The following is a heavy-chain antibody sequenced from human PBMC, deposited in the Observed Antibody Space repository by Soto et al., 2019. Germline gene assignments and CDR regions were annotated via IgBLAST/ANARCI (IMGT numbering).Heavy chain of an antibody. D-gene: IGHD4-17*01. CDR3: ARGNKRYDYGDYEIDY. CDR2: ISAYNGNT. V-gene: IGHV1-18*01. Sequence: ASVKVSCKASGYTFTSYGISWLLQAPGQGLEWMGWISAYNGNTNYAQKLQGRVTMTTDTSTSTAYMELRSLRSDDTAVYYCARGNKRYDYGDYEIDYWGQGTLVTVSS. J-gene: IGHJ4*02. CDR1: GYTFTSYG.